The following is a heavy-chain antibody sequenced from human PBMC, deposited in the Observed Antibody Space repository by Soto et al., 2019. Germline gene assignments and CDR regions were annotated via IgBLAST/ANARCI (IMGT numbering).Heavy chain of an antibody. J-gene: IGHJ4*02. CDR1: GGSVSSGSYY. CDR2: IYYSGGT. Sequence: SETLSLTCTVSGGSVSSGSYYWSWIRQPPGKGLEWIGYIYYSGGTNYNPSLKGRVTISVDTSKNQFSLKLSSVTAADTAVYYCARVGTAMAGIDYWGQGTLVTVSS. CDR3: ARVGTAMAGIDY. D-gene: IGHD5-18*01. V-gene: IGHV4-61*01.